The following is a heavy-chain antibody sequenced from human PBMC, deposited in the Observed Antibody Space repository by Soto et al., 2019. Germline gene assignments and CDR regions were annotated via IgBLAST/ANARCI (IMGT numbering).Heavy chain of an antibody. CDR1: GYSFTSYW. J-gene: IGHJ3*02. D-gene: IGHD3-16*01. V-gene: IGHV5-51*01. CDR2: IYPGDSDT. Sequence: GESLKISCKGSGYSFTSYWIGWVRQMPGKGLEWMGIIYPGDSDTRYSPSFQGQVTISADKSISTAYLQWSSLKASDTAMYYCARHVSYDYVWGSPGSFDIWGQGTMVTVSS. CDR3: ARHVSYDYVWGSPGSFDI.